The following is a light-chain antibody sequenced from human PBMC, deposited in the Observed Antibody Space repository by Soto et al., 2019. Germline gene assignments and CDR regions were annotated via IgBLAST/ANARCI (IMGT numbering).Light chain of an antibody. V-gene: IGKV3-15*01. CDR1: QSVSSD. CDR3: QQYNTWPRT. CDR2: GAS. J-gene: IGKJ1*01. Sequence: VLTQSPCTLSLSPGERATLSCRASQSVSSDLAWYHQKPGQAPRLLIYGASTRATGIPARFSGSGSGTEFTLTINSLQSEDFAVYYCQQYNTWPRTLGQGTKVDIK.